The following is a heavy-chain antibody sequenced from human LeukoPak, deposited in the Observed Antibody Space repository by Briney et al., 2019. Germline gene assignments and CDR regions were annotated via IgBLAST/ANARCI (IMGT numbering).Heavy chain of an antibody. Sequence: PGRSLRLSCAASGFTFSSYAMHWVRQAPGKGLEWVSALSDSGGSTYYADSVKGRFTISRDNSKNTLYLQMNSLRAEDTAVYYCARAWVTMVRGVWWFDPWGQGTLVTVSS. CDR1: GFTFSSYA. CDR2: LSDSGGST. J-gene: IGHJ5*02. D-gene: IGHD3-10*01. CDR3: ARAWVTMVRGVWWFDP. V-gene: IGHV3-23*01.